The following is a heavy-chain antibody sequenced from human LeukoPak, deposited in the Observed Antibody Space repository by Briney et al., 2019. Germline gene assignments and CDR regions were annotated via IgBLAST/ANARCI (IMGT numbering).Heavy chain of an antibody. V-gene: IGHV4-59*01. J-gene: IGHJ4*02. D-gene: IGHD3-3*01. CDR2: IYYSGST. CDR3: ARVSPPSHYDFWSGYSPVFDY. Sequence: SETLSLTCTVSGGSISSYYWSWIRQPPGKGLEWIGYIYYSGSTNYNPSLKSRVTISVDTSKNQFSLKLSSVTAADTAVYYCARVSPPSHYDFWSGYSPVFDYWGQGTLVTVSS. CDR1: GGSISSYY.